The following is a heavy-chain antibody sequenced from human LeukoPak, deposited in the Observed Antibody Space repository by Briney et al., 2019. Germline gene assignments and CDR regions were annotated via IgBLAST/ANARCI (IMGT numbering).Heavy chain of an antibody. V-gene: IGHV3-7*01. D-gene: IGHD3-22*01. CDR1: GFTFSTYA. J-gene: IGHJ4*02. Sequence: QPGGSLRLSCAASGFTFSTYAMSWVRQAPGKGLEWVANINLDGSVIHYVDSAKGRFTISRDNAKNSLYLQMNYLRAEDTALYYCATSDDSSGSDWGQGTLVTVSS. CDR3: ATSDDSSGSD. CDR2: INLDGSVI.